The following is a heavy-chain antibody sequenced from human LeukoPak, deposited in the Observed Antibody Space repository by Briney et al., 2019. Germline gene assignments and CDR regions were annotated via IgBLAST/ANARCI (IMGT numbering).Heavy chain of an antibody. CDR1: GGSISSYY. CDR3: ARDVSPPYGGNSHWFDP. J-gene: IGHJ5*02. V-gene: IGHV4-59*01. Sequence: SETLSLTCTVSGGSISSYYWSWIRQPPGKGLEWIGYIYYSGSTNYNPSLKSRVTISVDTSKNQFSLKLSSVTAADTAVYYCARDVSPPYGGNSHWFDPWGQGTLVTVSS. D-gene: IGHD4-23*01. CDR2: IYYSGST.